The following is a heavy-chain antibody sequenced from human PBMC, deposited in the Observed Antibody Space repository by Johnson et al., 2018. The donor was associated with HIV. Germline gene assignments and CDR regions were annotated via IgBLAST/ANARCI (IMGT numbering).Heavy chain of an antibody. CDR3: ARVEWELELLGAFDI. J-gene: IGHJ3*02. Sequence: QVQLVESGGGLVKPGGSLRLSCSASGFSFSDFYMSWIRQAPGKGLEWVSYISNSGNTIYYADSVKGRFTISRDNAKNSLFLQMNSLSAEDTAVYYCARVEWELELLGAFDIWGQGTMVTVSS. CDR1: GFSFSDFY. V-gene: IGHV3-11*04. CDR2: ISNSGNTI. D-gene: IGHD1-7*01.